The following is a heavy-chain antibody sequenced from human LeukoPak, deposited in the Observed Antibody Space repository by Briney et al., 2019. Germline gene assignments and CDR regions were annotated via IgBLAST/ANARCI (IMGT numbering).Heavy chain of an antibody. Sequence: RASVTVSCKASGYTFTSYAMHRVRQAPGQRLEWMGWINAGNGNTKYSQKFQGRVTITRDTSASTAYMELSSLRSEDTAVYYCARTQNSYYDFWWGFDPWGQGTLVTVSS. D-gene: IGHD3-3*01. J-gene: IGHJ5*02. CDR1: GYTFTSYA. V-gene: IGHV1-3*01. CDR3: ARTQNSYYDFWWGFDP. CDR2: INAGNGNT.